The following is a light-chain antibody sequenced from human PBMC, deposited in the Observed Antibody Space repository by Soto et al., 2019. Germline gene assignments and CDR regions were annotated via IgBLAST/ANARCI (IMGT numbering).Light chain of an antibody. Sequence: QSALTPPPSASGSPGQSVTISCTGTNSDVGGYNYVSWYQQYPGKAPKLIIYEVNERPSGVPDRFSGSKSGNTASRTVSGLKTAEEADYYCSSYAGSNWYVFGNGTKLTVL. CDR2: EVN. CDR1: NSDVGGYNY. V-gene: IGLV2-8*01. CDR3: SSYAGSNWYV. J-gene: IGLJ1*01.